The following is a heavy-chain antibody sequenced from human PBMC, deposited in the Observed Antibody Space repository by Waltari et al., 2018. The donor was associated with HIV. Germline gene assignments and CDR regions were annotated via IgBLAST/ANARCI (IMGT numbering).Heavy chain of an antibody. CDR1: GGTFSSYA. Sequence: QVQLVQSGAEVKKPGSSVKVSCKASGGTFSSYAISWVRQAPGQGLEWMGGFIPIFGTANYAQKFQGRVTITADESTSTAYMELSSQRSEDTAVYYCARRRIVGATNWFDPWGQGTLVTVSS. D-gene: IGHD1-26*01. CDR3: ARRRIVGATNWFDP. J-gene: IGHJ5*02. V-gene: IGHV1-69*01. CDR2: FIPIFGTA.